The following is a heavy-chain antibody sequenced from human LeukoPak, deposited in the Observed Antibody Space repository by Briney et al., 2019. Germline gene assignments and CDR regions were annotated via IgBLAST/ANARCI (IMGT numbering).Heavy chain of an antibody. D-gene: IGHD3-16*01. CDR2: IYPGDSDT. V-gene: IGHV5-51*01. CDR1: GYSFTSYW. Sequence: GESLKISWKGSGYSFTSYWIGWVRQMPGKGLEGRGIIYPGDSDTRYNPSFHGKVTISADKSISTAYLQWSSLKASDTAMYYCATLLGGVFDPWGQGTLVTVSS. CDR3: ATLLGGVFDP. J-gene: IGHJ5*02.